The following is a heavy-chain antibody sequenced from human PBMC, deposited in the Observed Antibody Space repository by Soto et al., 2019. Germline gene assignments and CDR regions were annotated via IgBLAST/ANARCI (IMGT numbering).Heavy chain of an antibody. CDR1: GGSISSGGYS. CDR3: ARGPGMDFWSGYFDY. V-gene: IGHV4-30-2*01. Sequence: SETLSLTCAVSGGSISSGGYSWSWIRQPPGKGLEWIGYIYHSGSTYYNPSLKSRVTISVDRSKNQFSLKPSSVTAADTAVYYCARGPGMDFWSGYFDYWGQGTLVTVSS. CDR2: IYHSGST. J-gene: IGHJ4*02. D-gene: IGHD3-3*01.